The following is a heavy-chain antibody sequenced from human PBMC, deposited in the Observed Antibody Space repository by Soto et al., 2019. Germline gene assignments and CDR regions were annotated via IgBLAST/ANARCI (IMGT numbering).Heavy chain of an antibody. J-gene: IGHJ5*02. CDR2: ISGSGGST. V-gene: IGHV3-23*01. CDR3: AKDLLIIAAATTVGWFDP. CDR1: GFTFSSYA. Sequence: GGSLRLSCAASGFTFSSYAMSWVRQAPGKGLEWVSAISGSGGSTYYADSVKGRFTISRDNSKNTLYLQMNSLRAEDTAVYYCAKDLLIIAAATTVGWFDPWGQGTLVTVSS. D-gene: IGHD6-13*01.